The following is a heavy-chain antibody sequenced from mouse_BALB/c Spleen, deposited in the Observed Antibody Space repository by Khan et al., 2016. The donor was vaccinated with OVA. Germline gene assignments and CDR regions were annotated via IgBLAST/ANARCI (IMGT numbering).Heavy chain of an antibody. V-gene: IGHV1S41*01. CDR3: ERSNEYGGGIYAMDY. J-gene: IGHJ4*01. Sequence: DLVKPGASVKLSCKASDYTFTSYWINWIKQRPGQGLEWIGRIDPGSGSTSYGEMLKAKSILTVDTSSRTAYIQVFSLSSEDSAVYVCERSNEYGGGIYAMDYWGQGTSVTVSS. CDR2: IDPGSGST. CDR1: DYTFTSYW. D-gene: IGHD1-1*02.